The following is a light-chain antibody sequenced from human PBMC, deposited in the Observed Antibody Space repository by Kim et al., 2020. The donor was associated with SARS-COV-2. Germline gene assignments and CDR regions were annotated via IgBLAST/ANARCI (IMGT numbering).Light chain of an antibody. CDR1: SLRSYY. CDR2: GKN. V-gene: IGLV3-19*01. CDR3: NSRDSSGNHLPVV. J-gene: IGLJ2*01. Sequence: SSELTQDPAVSVALGQTVRITCQGDSLRSYYASWYQQKPGQAPVLVIYGKNNRPSGIPDRFSGSSSGNTASLTITGAQAEDEADYYCNSRDSSGNHLPVVFGGGIQLTVL.